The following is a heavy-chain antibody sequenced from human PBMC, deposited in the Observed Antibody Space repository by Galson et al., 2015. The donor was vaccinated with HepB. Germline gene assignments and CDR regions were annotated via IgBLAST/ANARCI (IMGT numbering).Heavy chain of an antibody. J-gene: IGHJ5*02. CDR2: ISSSSSTI. V-gene: IGHV3-48*01. Sequence: SLRLSCAASGFTFSSYSMNWVRQAPGKGLEWVSYISSSSSTIYYADSVKGRFTISRDNAKNSLYLQMNSLRAEDTAVYYCARDDGDYYDSSGYPYWFDPWGQGTLVTVSS. CDR3: ARDDGDYYDSSGYPYWFDP. CDR1: GFTFSSYS. D-gene: IGHD3-22*01.